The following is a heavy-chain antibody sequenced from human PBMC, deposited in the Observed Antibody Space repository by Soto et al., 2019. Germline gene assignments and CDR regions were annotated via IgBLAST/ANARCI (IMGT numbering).Heavy chain of an antibody. CDR1: GGSISSSSYY. CDR2: IYYSGST. CDR3: ARLRAEPHRSYGMDV. Sequence: PSETLSLTCTVSGGSISSSSYYWGWIRQPPGKGLEWIGGIYYSGSTYYNPSLKSRVTISVDTSKNQFSLKLSSVTAADTAVYYCARLRAEPHRSYGMDVWGQGTTVTVSS. V-gene: IGHV4-39*01. J-gene: IGHJ6*02.